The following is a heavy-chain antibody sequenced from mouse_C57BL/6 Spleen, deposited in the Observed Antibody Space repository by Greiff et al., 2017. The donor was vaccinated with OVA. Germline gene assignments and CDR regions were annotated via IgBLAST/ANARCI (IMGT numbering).Heavy chain of an antibody. D-gene: IGHD1-3*01. Sequence: VQRVEPGAELMKPGASVKLSCKATGYTFTGYWIEWVKQRPGHGLEWIGEIFPGSGCTNYNEKFKGKATFTADTSSNTAYMQLSSLTTEDSAIYYCANPFCGDGLRFAYWGQGTLVTVSA. CDR3: ANPFCGDGLRFAY. V-gene: IGHV1-9*01. CDR1: GYTFTGYW. J-gene: IGHJ3*01. CDR2: IFPGSGCT.